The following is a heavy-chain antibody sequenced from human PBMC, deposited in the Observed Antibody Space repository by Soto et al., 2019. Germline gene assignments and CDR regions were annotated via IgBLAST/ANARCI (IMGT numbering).Heavy chain of an antibody. D-gene: IGHD4-17*01. CDR2: TTSKTDGGTT. J-gene: IGHJ4*02. CDR3: TTLPPRPGDCDYGTNNFEY. CDR1: GFTCRNAW. Sequence: EVQLVESGGGWVKPGGSLRLSCAASGFTCRNAWMSWVRQTPGKWLEWVGRTTSKTDGGTTDYAAPVKGRFTISRDDAKTTLYLQMNSLKTEDTAVYYCTTLPPRPGDCDYGTNNFEYWRQGTMVAVSS. V-gene: IGHV3-15*01.